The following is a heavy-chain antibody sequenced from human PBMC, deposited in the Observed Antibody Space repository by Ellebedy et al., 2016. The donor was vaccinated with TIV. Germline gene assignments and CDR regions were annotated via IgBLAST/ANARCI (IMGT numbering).Heavy chain of an antibody. D-gene: IGHD4-23*01. CDR3: ARRRDYGGFGFDY. V-gene: IGHV4-59*08. Sequence: GSLRLSCTVSGVSISSYYWSWIRQPPGKGLEWIGYIYYSGSTNYNPSLKSRVTISVDTSKNQFSLKLRSVTAADTAVYYCARRRDYGGFGFDYWGQGTLVTVSS. CDR1: GVSISSYY. CDR2: IYYSGST. J-gene: IGHJ4*02.